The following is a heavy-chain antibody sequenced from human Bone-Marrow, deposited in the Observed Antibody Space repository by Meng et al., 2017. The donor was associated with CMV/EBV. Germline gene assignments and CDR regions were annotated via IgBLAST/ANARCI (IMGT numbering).Heavy chain of an antibody. CDR2: ISDRGGST. J-gene: IGHJ4*02. CDR3: ARFQWLVYYFDY. D-gene: IGHD6-19*01. V-gene: IGHV3-11*04. Sequence: GESLKISCAASGFTVSSNYMSWVRQAPGRGLEWVSYISDRGGSTYYADSVKGRFTISRDNSKNSVYLQMNSLRAEDTAIYYCARFQWLVYYFDYWGRGTLVTVSS. CDR1: GFTVSSNY.